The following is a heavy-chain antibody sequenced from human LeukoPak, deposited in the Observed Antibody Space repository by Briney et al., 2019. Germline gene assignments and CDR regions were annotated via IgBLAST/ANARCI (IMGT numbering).Heavy chain of an antibody. V-gene: IGHV4-59*01. J-gene: IGHJ5*02. Sequence: PSETLSLTCTVSGGSISSYFWSWIRQPPGKGLEWIGYIYYSGSTDYNPSLKGRVTISVDTSKNQFSLKLNSVTAADTAIYYCARNAGDLWGQGTLATVSS. CDR2: IYYSGST. CDR3: ARNAGDL. CDR1: GGSISSYF.